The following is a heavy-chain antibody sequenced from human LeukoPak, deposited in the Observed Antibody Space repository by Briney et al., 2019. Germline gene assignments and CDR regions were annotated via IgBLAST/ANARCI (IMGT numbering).Heavy chain of an antibody. D-gene: IGHD1-26*01. CDR3: AKPRPGGSTEPFDS. J-gene: IGHJ4*02. CDR1: GFTFWNTG. Sequence: GGSLRLSCAVAGFTFWNTGMSWVRQAPGKGLEWVSAIGGGGSDTKYTDSVKGRFTISRDNSKNTLYLQMNSLRAEDTAVYYCAKPRPGGSTEPFDSWGQGTLVTVSS. CDR2: IGGGGSDT. V-gene: IGHV3-23*01.